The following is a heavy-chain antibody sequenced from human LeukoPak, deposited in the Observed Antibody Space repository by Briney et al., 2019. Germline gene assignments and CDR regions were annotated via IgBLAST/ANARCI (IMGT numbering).Heavy chain of an antibody. CDR3: ARCPPSRIAAAGTCYFDY. CDR1: GYTFTSYG. CDR2: ISAYNGNT. Sequence: ASVKVSCKASGYTFTSYGISWVRQAPGQGLEWMGWISAYNGNTNYAQKLQGRVTMTTDTSTSTAYMELRSLRSDDTAAYYCARCPPSRIAAAGTCYFDYWGQGTLVTVSS. J-gene: IGHJ4*02. D-gene: IGHD6-13*01. V-gene: IGHV1-18*01.